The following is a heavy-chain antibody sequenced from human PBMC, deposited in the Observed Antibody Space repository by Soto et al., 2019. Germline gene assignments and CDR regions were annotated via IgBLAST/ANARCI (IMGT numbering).Heavy chain of an antibody. D-gene: IGHD2-15*01. V-gene: IGHV1-2*04. CDR3: ARVGGYVNPSYGMDV. CDR1: GYTFTGYY. CDR2: INPNSGGT. J-gene: IGHJ6*02. Sequence: ASVKVSCKASGYTFTGYYLHWVRQAPGQGLEWMGWINPNSGGTNYAQKFQGWVTMTRDTSISTAYMELSRLRSDDTAVYYCARVGGYVNPSYGMDVWGQGTTVTVSS.